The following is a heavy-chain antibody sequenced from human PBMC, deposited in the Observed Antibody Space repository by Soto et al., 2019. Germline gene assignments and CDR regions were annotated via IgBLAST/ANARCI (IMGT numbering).Heavy chain of an antibody. D-gene: IGHD3-3*01. CDR1: GFTFSSYG. V-gene: IGHV3-33*01. CDR3: ARHGGVRFLEWLLFLAY. J-gene: IGHJ4*02. Sequence: PGGSLRLSCAASGFTFSSYGMHWVRQAPGKGLEWVAVIWYDGSNKYYADSVKGRFTISRDNSKNTLYLQMNSLRAEDTAVYYCARHGGVRFLEWLLFLAYWGQGTLVTVSS. CDR2: IWYDGSNK.